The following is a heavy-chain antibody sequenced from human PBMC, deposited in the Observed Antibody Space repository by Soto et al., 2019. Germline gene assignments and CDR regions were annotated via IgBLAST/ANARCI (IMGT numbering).Heavy chain of an antibody. J-gene: IGHJ6*02. D-gene: IGHD3-10*01. CDR1: GFTFSSHG. V-gene: IGHV3-48*02. CDR2: ISSTSSTK. Sequence: PGGSLRLSCAASGFTFSSHGMLWVRQAPGKGLEWVSYISSTSSTKSYADSVKGRFTISRDNAKNSLYLQMNSLRDEDTAVYYCARRITMVRGPYYYYGMDVWGQGTTVTVSS. CDR3: ARRITMVRGPYYYYGMDV.